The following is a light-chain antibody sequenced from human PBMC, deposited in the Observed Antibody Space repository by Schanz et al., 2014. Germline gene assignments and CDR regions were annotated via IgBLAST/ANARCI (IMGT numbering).Light chain of an antibody. CDR3: SSSTTGRTLVV. CDR2: DVS. J-gene: IGLJ2*01. CDR1: SSDVGGYNY. V-gene: IGLV2-14*01. Sequence: QSVLTQPPSASGSPGQSVTISCTGTSSDVGGYNYVSWYQQHPGKAPKVMIYDVSNRPSGVSNRFSGSKSGNTASLTISGLQAEDEADYLCSSSTTGRTLVVFGGGTKLTV.